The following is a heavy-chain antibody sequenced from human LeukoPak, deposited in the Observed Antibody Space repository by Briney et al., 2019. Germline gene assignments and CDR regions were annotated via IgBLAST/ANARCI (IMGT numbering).Heavy chain of an antibody. Sequence: GGSLRLSCAASGFTFSSYTINWVRQAPGKGLEWVSSISSSGSYIYYADSVKGRFTVSRDNAKNSLYLQMKSLRAEDTAVYYCAKDPGAAAGPPYWGQGTLVTVSS. CDR2: ISSSGSYI. D-gene: IGHD6-13*01. V-gene: IGHV3-21*01. CDR1: GFTFSSYT. CDR3: AKDPGAAAGPPY. J-gene: IGHJ4*02.